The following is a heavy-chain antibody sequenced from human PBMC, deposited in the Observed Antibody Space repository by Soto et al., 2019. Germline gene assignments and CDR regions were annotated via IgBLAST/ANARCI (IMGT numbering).Heavy chain of an antibody. Sequence: GGSLRLSCAASGFTFSSYAMSWVRQAPGKGLEWVSAISGSGGSTYYADSVKGRFTISRDNSKNTLYLQMNSLRAEDTAVYYCARFAAADPYYYYYGMDVWGQGTTVTVS. J-gene: IGHJ6*02. CDR1: GFTFSSYA. V-gene: IGHV3-23*01. D-gene: IGHD6-13*01. CDR2: ISGSGGST. CDR3: ARFAAADPYYYYYGMDV.